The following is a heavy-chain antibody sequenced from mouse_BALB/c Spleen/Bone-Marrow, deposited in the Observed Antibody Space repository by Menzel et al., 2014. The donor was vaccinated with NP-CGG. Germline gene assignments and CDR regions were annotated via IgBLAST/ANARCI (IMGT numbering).Heavy chain of an antibody. Sequence: EVQRVESGGGLVQPGGSLKLSCAASGFTFSSYGMSWVRQTPDKRLELVATISSNGGSTYYPDSVKGRFTISRDNAKNTLYLQMSSLKSEDTAMYYCARDMITTRGFAYWGQGTLVTVSA. D-gene: IGHD2-4*01. CDR1: GFTFSSYG. V-gene: IGHV5-6-3*01. J-gene: IGHJ3*01. CDR2: ISSNGGST. CDR3: ARDMITTRGFAY.